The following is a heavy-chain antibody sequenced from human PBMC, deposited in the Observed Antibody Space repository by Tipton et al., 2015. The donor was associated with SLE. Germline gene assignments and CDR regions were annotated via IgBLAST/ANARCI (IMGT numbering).Heavy chain of an antibody. CDR1: GGSISSYY. CDR2: IYYSGST. V-gene: IGHV4-59*13. J-gene: IGHJ6*02. CDR3: ARDQVLYYYGMDV. Sequence: PGLVKPSETLSLTCTVSGGSISSYYWSWIRQPPGKGLEWIGYIYYSGSTNYNPSLKSRVTISVDTSKNQFSLKLSSVTAADTAVYYCARDQVLYYYGMDVWGQGTTVTVSS.